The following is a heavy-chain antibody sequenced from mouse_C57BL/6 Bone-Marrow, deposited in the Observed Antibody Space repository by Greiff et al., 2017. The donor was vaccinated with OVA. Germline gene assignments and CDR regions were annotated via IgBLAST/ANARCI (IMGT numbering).Heavy chain of an antibody. V-gene: IGHV3-6*01. CDR3: ARETTVVAKGSWFAY. Sequence: EVKLQESGPGLVKPSQSLSLTCSVTGYSITSGYYWNWIRQFPGNKLEWMGYISYDGSNNYNPSLKNRISITRDTSKNQFFLKLNSVTTEDTATYYCARETTVVAKGSWFAYWGQGTLVTVSA. D-gene: IGHD1-1*01. CDR1: GYSITSGYY. J-gene: IGHJ3*01. CDR2: ISYDGSN.